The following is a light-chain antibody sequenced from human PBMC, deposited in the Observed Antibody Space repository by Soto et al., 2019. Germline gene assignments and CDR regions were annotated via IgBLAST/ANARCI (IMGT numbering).Light chain of an antibody. CDR2: EVS. Sequence: QSALTQPPSASGSPGQSVTISCTGTSSVVGGYNYVSWYQQHPGKAPKLMIYEVSKRPSGVPDRFSGSKSGNTASLTVSGLQAEDEADYYCSSYAGSNHFVFGTGTKVTVL. V-gene: IGLV2-8*01. CDR1: SSVVGGYNY. J-gene: IGLJ1*01. CDR3: SSYAGSNHFV.